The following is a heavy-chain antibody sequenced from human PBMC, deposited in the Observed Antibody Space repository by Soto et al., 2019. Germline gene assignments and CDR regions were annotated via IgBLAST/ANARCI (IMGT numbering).Heavy chain of an antibody. D-gene: IGHD3-3*01. J-gene: IGHJ6*02. V-gene: IGHV3-33*01. CDR2: IWFDGSNK. Sequence: QVQLVESGGGVVQPGRSLRLSCAASGFTFSNYGMHWARQAPGKGLEWVAVIWFDGSNKYYVDSVKGRFTISRDNSKNTLYIIMSSLRAEEKAVYYWVRGGGYATSDYSLLELKLHYSGMDVWGHGNTVTVSS. CDR3: VRGGGYATSDYSLLELKLHYSGMDV. CDR1: GFTFSNYG.